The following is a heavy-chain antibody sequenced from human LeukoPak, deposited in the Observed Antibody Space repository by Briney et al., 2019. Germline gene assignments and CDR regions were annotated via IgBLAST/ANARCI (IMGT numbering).Heavy chain of an antibody. D-gene: IGHD6-13*01. CDR1: GFTFSSYA. CDR2: ISSNGGST. V-gene: IGHV3-64*01. Sequence: GGSLRLSCAASGFTFSSYAMHWVRQAPGKGLEYVSAISSNGGSTYYANSVKGRFTISRDNSKNTLYLQMGSLRAEDTAVYYCAKELHGSSWLKGFDYWGQGTLVTVSS. CDR3: AKELHGSSWLKGFDY. J-gene: IGHJ4*02.